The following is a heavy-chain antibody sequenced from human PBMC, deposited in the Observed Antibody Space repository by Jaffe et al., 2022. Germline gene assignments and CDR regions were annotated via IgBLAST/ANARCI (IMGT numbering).Heavy chain of an antibody. V-gene: IGHV3-23*01. D-gene: IGHD3-3*01. CDR2: ISGSGGST. J-gene: IGHJ3*02. CDR1: GFTFSSYA. CDR3: AKVWTGVVIDHDAFDI. Sequence: EVQLLESGGGLVQPGGSLRLSCAASGFTFSSYAMSWVRQAPGKGLEWVSAISGSGGSTYYADSVKGRFTISRDNSKNTLYLQMNSLRAEDTAVYYCAKVWTGVVIDHDAFDIWGQGTMVTVSS.